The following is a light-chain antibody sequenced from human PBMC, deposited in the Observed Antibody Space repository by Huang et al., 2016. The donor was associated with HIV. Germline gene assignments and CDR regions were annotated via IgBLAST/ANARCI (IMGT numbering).Light chain of an antibody. CDR3: HQRTDWPCT. J-gene: IGKJ1*01. CDR1: QSVSSY. CDR2: DVS. Sequence: EIVLTQSPATLSLSPGERATLSCRASQSVSSYLAWYQQKPGQAPRLLIYDVSNRATGIPARCSGSGSGTDFTLTISSLEPEDFAVYYCHQRTDWPCTFGQGTKVEIK. V-gene: IGKV3-11*01.